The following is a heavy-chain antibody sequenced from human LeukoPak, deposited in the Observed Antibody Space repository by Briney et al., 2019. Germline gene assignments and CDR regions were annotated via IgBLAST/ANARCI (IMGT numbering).Heavy chain of an antibody. D-gene: IGHD2-15*01. CDR3: AREPYCSGGSCYSP. J-gene: IGHJ5*02. CDR1: GGSIRSYY. CDR2: VYYSGST. V-gene: IGHV4-59*01. Sequence: SETLSLTCTVSGGSIRSYYWSWIRQPPGKGLEWIGYVYYSGSTKYNPSLKSRVTISVDTSKNQFSLKLSSVTAADTAVYYCAREPYCSGGSCYSPWGQGTLVTVSS.